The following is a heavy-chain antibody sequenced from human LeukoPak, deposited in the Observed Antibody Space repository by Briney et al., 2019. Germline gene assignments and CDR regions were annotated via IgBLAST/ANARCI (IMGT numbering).Heavy chain of an antibody. CDR1: GGSISSYY. D-gene: IGHD6-19*01. CDR2: IYYSGST. Sequence: KPSETLSLTCTVSGGSISSYYWSWIRQPPGKGLEWIGYIYYSGSTNYNPSLKSRVTISVDTSKNQFSLKLSSATAADTAVYYCARAPRGSIAVAGTDWGQGTLVTVSS. CDR3: ARAPRGSIAVAGTD. V-gene: IGHV4-59*01. J-gene: IGHJ4*02.